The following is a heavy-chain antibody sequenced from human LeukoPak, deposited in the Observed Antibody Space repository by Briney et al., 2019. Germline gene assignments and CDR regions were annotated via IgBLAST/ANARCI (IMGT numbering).Heavy chain of an antibody. CDR3: AKDSGIVVVVAATLDY. D-gene: IGHD2-15*01. Sequence: GGSLRLSCAASGFTFSSYGMHWVRQAPGKGLEWVAVISYDGSNKYYADSVKGRFTISRDNSKNTLYLQMNSLRAEDTAVYYCAKDSGIVVVVAATLDYWGQGTLVTVSS. CDR1: GFTFSSYG. CDR2: ISYDGSNK. V-gene: IGHV3-30*18. J-gene: IGHJ4*02.